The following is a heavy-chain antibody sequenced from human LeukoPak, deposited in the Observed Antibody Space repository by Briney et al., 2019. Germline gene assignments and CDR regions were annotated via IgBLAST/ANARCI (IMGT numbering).Heavy chain of an antibody. CDR3: AREGEDYGDYYNWFDP. J-gene: IGHJ5*02. V-gene: IGHV1-69*13. Sequence: SVKVSCKASGGTFSSYAISWVRQAPGQGLEWMGGIIPIFGTANYAQKFQGRVTTTADESTSTAYMELSSLRSEDTAVYYCAREGEDYGDYYNWFDPWGQGTLVTVSS. CDR2: IIPIFGTA. CDR1: GGTFSSYA. D-gene: IGHD4-17*01.